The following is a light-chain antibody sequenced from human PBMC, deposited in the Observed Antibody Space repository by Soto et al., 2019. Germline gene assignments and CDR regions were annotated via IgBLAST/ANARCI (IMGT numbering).Light chain of an antibody. J-gene: IGKJ1*01. V-gene: IGKV1-5*03. CDR1: QSISSW. CDR2: KAS. Sequence: DIQMTQSPSTLSESVGDRVTISCWASQSISSWLAWYQQKPGKAPKLLIYKASSLESGVPSRFSGSGSGTEFTLTISSLQPDDFATYYCQQYNSYSTFGQGTKVEIK. CDR3: QQYNSYST.